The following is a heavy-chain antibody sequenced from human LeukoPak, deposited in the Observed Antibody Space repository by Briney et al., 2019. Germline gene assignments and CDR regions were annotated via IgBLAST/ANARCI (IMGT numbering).Heavy chain of an antibody. CDR2: FSGSGGST. D-gene: IGHD2-15*01. V-gene: IGHV3-23*01. Sequence: PSETLSLTCAVYGGSFSGYYWSWVRQAPGKGLEWVSVFSGSGGSTYYADSVKGRFTISRDNSKNTLYLQMNSLRAEDTAVYYCAKSGLNRFDYWGQGTLVTVSS. CDR3: AKSGLNRFDY. J-gene: IGHJ4*02. CDR1: GGSFSGYY.